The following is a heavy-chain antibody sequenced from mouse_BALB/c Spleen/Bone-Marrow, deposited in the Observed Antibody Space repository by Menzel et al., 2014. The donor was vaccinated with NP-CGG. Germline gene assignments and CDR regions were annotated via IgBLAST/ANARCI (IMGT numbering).Heavy chain of an antibody. CDR3: ARHAYYDQTEVSFVY. D-gene: IGHD2-4*01. CDR2: ISGDGRYT. CDR1: GFSFSNYG. Sequence: EVKLMESGGGLVKSGGSLKLSCAASGFSFSNYGMSWVRQTPEKRLEWVATISGDGRYTFYSDSVKGRFTNSRDNAKNNLYLQLSSLRSEDTALYYCARHAYYDQTEVSFVYWGQGTLVTVSA. J-gene: IGHJ3*01. V-gene: IGHV5-9-2*01.